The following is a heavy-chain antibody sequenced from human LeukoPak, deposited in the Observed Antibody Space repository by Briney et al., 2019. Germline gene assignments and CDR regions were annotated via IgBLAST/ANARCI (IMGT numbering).Heavy chain of an antibody. V-gene: IGHV1-46*01. CDR2: INPSGGST. J-gene: IGHJ5*02. CDR1: GYTLTSYY. D-gene: IGHD6-13*01. Sequence: ASVKVSCKASGYTLTSYYMHWVRQAPGQGLEWRGIINPSGGSTSYAQKFQGRVTMTRDTSTSTVYMELSSLRSEDTAVYYCARGRLGGGSSSWYFVDPWGQGTLVTVSS. CDR3: ARGRLGGGSSSWYFVDP.